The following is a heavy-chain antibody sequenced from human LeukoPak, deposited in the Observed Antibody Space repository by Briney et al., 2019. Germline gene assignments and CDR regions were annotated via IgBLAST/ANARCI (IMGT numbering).Heavy chain of an antibody. V-gene: IGHV3-13*01. D-gene: IGHD5-18*01. Sequence: GGSLRLSCAASGFTFSSYDMLWVRQATGKGLEWVSAIGTAGDTYYPGSVKGRFTISRENAKNSLYLQMNSLRAGDTAVYYCARARGDTAMALWAFDIWGQGTMVTVSS. J-gene: IGHJ3*02. CDR3: ARARGDTAMALWAFDI. CDR1: GFTFSSYD. CDR2: IGTAGDT.